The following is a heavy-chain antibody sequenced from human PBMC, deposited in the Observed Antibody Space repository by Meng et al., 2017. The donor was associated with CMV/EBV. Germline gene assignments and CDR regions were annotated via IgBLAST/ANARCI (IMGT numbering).Heavy chain of an antibody. Sequence: QGQMGQSGAEGKKPGASVNVSRKASGYTFTSYYMHWVRQAPGQGLECMGIINPSGGSTSYAQKFQGRVTMTRDTSTSTVYMELSSLRSEDTAVYYCALAEYSSSLFDYWGQGTLVTVSS. CDR3: ALAEYSSSLFDY. D-gene: IGHD6-13*01. J-gene: IGHJ4*02. CDR1: GYTFTSYY. V-gene: IGHV1-46*01. CDR2: INPSGGST.